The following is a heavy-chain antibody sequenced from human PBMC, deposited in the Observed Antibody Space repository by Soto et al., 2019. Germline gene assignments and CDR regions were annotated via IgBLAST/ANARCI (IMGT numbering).Heavy chain of an antibody. J-gene: IGHJ5*02. CDR3: ARDTVVGWRDTPFDP. V-gene: IGHV3-33*01. Sequence: GGSLRLSCAASGFTFSSYGMHWVRQAPGKGLEWVAVIWYDGSNKYYADSVKGRFTISRDNSKNTLYLQMNSLRAEDTAVYYCARDTVVGWRDTPFDPWGQGTLVTVSS. CDR1: GFTFSSYG. CDR2: IWYDGSNK. D-gene: IGHD1-26*01.